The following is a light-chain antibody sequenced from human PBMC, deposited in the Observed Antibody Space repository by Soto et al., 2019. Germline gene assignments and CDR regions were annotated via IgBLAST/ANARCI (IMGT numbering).Light chain of an antibody. CDR1: SSDIGGYNY. CDR3: SSSTDTATLVI. CDR2: EVS. J-gene: IGLJ2*01. Sequence: QSALTQPASVSGSPGQSITISCTGGSSDIGGYNYVSWFQQHPGKAPKLMIYEVSNRPSGVSSRFSGSKSGNTASLTISGLHTEDEATYYCSSSTDTATLVIFGGGTKLTVL. V-gene: IGLV2-14*01.